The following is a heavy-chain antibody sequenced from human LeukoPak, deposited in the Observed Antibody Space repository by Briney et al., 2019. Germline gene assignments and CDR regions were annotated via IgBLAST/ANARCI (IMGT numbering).Heavy chain of an antibody. CDR1: GFTFSSYS. Sequence: GGSLRLSCAASGFTFSSYSMNWVRQAPGKGLEWVSSISSSSSYIYYADSVKGRFTISRDNAKNSLYLQMNSLRAEDTAVYYCARERDTAMGNDAFDIRGQGTMVTVSS. V-gene: IGHV3-21*01. D-gene: IGHD5-18*01. J-gene: IGHJ3*02. CDR2: ISSSSSYI. CDR3: ARERDTAMGNDAFDI.